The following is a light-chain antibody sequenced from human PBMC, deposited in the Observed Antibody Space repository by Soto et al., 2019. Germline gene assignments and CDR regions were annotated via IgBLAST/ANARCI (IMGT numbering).Light chain of an antibody. J-gene: IGKJ1*01. CDR3: QQSYNVLSWT. CDR2: KAS. V-gene: IGKV1-5*03. CDR1: QTISSW. Sequence: DIQMTQSPSTLSGSVGDRVTITCRASQTISSWLSWYQQKPGKAPKLLIYKASTLKSGVPSRFSGSRSGTDFTLTISSLQPEDFASYYCQQSYNVLSWTFGQGTKVDIK.